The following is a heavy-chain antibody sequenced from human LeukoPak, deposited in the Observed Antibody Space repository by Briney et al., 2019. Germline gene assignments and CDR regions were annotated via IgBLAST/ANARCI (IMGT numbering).Heavy chain of an antibody. CDR2: ISSSSSYI. Sequence: GGSLRLSCAASGFTFSSYSMNWVRQAPGKGLERVSSISSSSSYIYYADSVKGRFTISRDNAKNSLYLQMNSLRAEDTAVYYCARDPPQSIAVAGIDFDYWGQGTLVTVSS. J-gene: IGHJ4*02. D-gene: IGHD6-19*01. CDR1: GFTFSSYS. CDR3: ARDPPQSIAVAGIDFDY. V-gene: IGHV3-21*01.